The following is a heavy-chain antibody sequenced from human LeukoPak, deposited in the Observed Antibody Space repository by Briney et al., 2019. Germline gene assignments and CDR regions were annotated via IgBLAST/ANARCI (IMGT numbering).Heavy chain of an antibody. CDR2: MNPNSGNT. J-gene: IGHJ4*02. CDR1: GYTFTSYD. V-gene: IGHV1-8*01. Sequence: GASVKVSCKASGYTFTSYDINWVRQATGQGLEWMGWMNPNSGNTGYAQKFQGRVTMTRNTSISTAYMELSSLRSEDTAVYYCARDYDSSGLLLYWGQGTLVTVSS. D-gene: IGHD3-22*01. CDR3: ARDYDSSGLLLY.